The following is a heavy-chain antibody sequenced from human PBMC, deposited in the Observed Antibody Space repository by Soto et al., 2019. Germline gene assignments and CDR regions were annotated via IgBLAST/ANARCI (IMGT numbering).Heavy chain of an antibody. CDR1: GGTFSSYT. J-gene: IGHJ4*02. Sequence: QVQLVQSGAEVKKPGSSVKVSCKASGGTFSSYTISWVRQAPGQGLEWMGRIIPILGIANYAQKFQGRVTTTADKSMSTAYMELSSLRSEDTAVYYWARHDYGGNYDYWGQGTLVTVSS. V-gene: IGHV1-69*02. CDR2: IIPILGIA. D-gene: IGHD4-17*01. CDR3: ARHDYGGNYDY.